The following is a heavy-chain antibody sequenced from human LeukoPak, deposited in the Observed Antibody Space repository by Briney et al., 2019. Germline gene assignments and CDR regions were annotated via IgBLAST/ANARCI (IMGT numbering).Heavy chain of an antibody. D-gene: IGHD5-12*01. V-gene: IGHV3-15*01. CDR1: GFTFSNAW. J-gene: IGHJ4*02. Sequence: PGGSLRLSCVASGFTFSNAWMSWVRQAPGKGLEWVGRIKSKTDGGTTDYAAPVKGRFTISRDDSKNTLYLQMNSLKTEDTAVYYCTTVIGYSGYNYGVYFDYWGQGNLVTVSS. CDR3: TTVIGYSGYNYGVYFDY. CDR2: IKSKTDGGTT.